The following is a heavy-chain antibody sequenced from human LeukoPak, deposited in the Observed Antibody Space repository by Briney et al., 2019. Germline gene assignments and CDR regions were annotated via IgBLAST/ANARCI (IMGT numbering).Heavy chain of an antibody. Sequence: RPGGSLRLSCAASGFTFSSYGMHWVRQAPGKGLEWVAVIWNDGSNKYYADSVKGRFTISRDNSKNTLYLQMNSLRAEDTAVYYCARAGQGRYYDSSGYYKLDYWGQGTLVTVSS. D-gene: IGHD3-22*01. CDR3: ARAGQGRYYDSSGYYKLDY. CDR2: IWNDGSNK. CDR1: GFTFSSYG. V-gene: IGHV3-33*01. J-gene: IGHJ4*02.